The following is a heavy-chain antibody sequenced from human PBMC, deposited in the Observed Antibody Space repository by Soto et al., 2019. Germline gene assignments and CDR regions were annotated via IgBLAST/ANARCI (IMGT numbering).Heavy chain of an antibody. Sequence: QLQLQESGSGLVRPSQTLSLTCAVSGGSISSGGYSWNWIRQPPGKGLEWIGYIYHSGSTLYNPSLKSRVTMSVXXSKNQFSLQLTSVTAADTAVYYCARDQLEGNWFDPWGQGTLVTVSS. J-gene: IGHJ5*02. CDR3: ARDQLEGNWFDP. CDR1: GGSISSGGYS. V-gene: IGHV4-30-2*01. D-gene: IGHD1-1*01. CDR2: IYHSGST.